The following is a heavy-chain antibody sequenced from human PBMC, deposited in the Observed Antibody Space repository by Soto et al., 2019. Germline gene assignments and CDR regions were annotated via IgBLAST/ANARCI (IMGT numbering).Heavy chain of an antibody. CDR1: GGSISSGGYS. CDR2: IYHSGST. D-gene: IGHD3-10*01. V-gene: IGHV4-30-2*01. Sequence: SETLSLTCAVSGGSISSGGYSWSWIRQPPGKGLEWIGYIYHSGSTYYNPSLKSRVTISVDRSKNQFSLKLSSVTAADTAVYYCARLYYYGSGSSSDAFDIWGQGTMVTVSS. J-gene: IGHJ3*02. CDR3: ARLYYYGSGSSSDAFDI.